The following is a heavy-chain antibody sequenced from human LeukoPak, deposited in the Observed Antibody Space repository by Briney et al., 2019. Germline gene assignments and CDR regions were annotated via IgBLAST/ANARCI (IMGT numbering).Heavy chain of an antibody. J-gene: IGHJ3*02. CDR1: GGSFSGYY. CDR2: INHSGST. CDR3: ARGPMYAFDI. Sequence: SETLSLTCAVYGGSFSGYYWSWIRQPPGKGLEWIGEINHSGSTNYNPSLKSRVTISVDTSKNQFSLKLSSVTAADTAVYYCARGPMYAFDIWGQGTMVTVSS. V-gene: IGHV4-34*01.